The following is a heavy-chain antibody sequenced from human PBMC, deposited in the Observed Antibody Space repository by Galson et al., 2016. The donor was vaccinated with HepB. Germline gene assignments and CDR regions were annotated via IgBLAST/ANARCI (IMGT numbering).Heavy chain of an antibody. J-gene: IGHJ3*02. D-gene: IGHD3-16*01. Sequence: SVKVSCKASGYSFTNYGISWVRQAPGQGLEWMGWISGYNGNTNNAQKFQGRVTMTTDTPTSTAYMELRSLTYDDTAVYYCAREAFIITTKSSTFDIWGQGTMVTVSS. V-gene: IGHV1-18*01. CDR2: ISGYNGNT. CDR1: GYSFTNYG. CDR3: AREAFIITTKSSTFDI.